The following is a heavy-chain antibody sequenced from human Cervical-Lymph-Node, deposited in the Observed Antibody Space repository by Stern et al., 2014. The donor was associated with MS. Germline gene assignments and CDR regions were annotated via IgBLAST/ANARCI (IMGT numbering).Heavy chain of an antibody. CDR1: GYKFSIYW. Sequence: VQLVQSGAELIRPGESLKISCKGSGYKFSIYWIAWVRQMPGTGLEGMGIIYPGDSETGYSHSFHSHVTMSADKSTSTAYLQWSSLNASDTAMYFCARQTTAWASDVWGQGTLVTVSS. D-gene: IGHD1-14*01. J-gene: IGHJ4*02. V-gene: IGHV5-51*01. CDR3: ARQTTAWASDV. CDR2: IYPGDSET.